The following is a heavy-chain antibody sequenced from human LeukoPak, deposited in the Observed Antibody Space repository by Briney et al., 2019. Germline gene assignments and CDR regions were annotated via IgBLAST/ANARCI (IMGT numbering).Heavy chain of an antibody. CDR2: ISGSGGST. J-gene: IGHJ4*02. D-gene: IGHD2-15*01. CDR3: AKGTPSYCSGGSCYSDYFDY. CDR1: GFTFSSYA. Sequence: GGSLRLSCAASGFTFSSYAMSWVRQAPGKGLEWVSAISGSGGSTYYADSVKGRFTISRDNSKNTLYLQMNSLRAEDTAVYYCAKGTPSYCSGGSCYSDYFDYWGQGTLVTVSS. V-gene: IGHV3-23*01.